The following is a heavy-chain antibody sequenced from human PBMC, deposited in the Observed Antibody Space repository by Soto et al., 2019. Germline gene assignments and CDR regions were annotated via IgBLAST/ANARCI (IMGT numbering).Heavy chain of an antibody. V-gene: IGHV3-48*03. J-gene: IGHJ3*01. CDR1: GFTFSSFE. Sequence: ELHLVESGGGLVHPGGSLRLSCVASGFTFSSFEMNWVRQAPGKGLECIAYTSSSGTTIFYADSVGGRFTISRDNSNDSLFLQMMGLRAEDTALYYCARTGVGSIDAFDLWGQGTMVTVAS. CDR2: TSSSGTTI. CDR3: ARTGVGSIDAFDL. D-gene: IGHD1-26*01.